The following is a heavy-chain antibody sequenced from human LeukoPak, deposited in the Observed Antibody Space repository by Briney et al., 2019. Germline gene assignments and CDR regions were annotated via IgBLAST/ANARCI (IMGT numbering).Heavy chain of an antibody. V-gene: IGHV3-30*02. D-gene: IGHD3-22*01. J-gene: IGHJ6*03. CDR3: AKIAYYYDSSGYYYYYYYMDV. Sequence: PGGSLRLSCAASGFTFSSYGMHWVRQAPGKGLEWVAFIRYDGSNKYYADSVKGRFTISRDNSKNTLYLQMNSLRAEDTAVYYCAKIAYYYDSSGYYYYYYYMDVWGKGTTVTVSS. CDR2: IRYDGSNK. CDR1: GFTFSSYG.